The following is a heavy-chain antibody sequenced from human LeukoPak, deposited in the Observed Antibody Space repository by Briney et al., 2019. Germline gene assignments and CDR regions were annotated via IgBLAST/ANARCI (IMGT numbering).Heavy chain of an antibody. J-gene: IGHJ6*03. Sequence: PGGSLRLSCAASGFTFSSYGMHWVRQAPGKGLEWVAVIPYDGSNKYYADSVKGRFTISRDNSKNTLYLQMNSLRAEDTAVYYCAKDRLYYYYMDVWGKGTTVTVSS. CDR1: GFTFSSYG. V-gene: IGHV3-30*18. CDR2: IPYDGSNK. D-gene: IGHD6-25*01. CDR3: AKDRLYYYYMDV.